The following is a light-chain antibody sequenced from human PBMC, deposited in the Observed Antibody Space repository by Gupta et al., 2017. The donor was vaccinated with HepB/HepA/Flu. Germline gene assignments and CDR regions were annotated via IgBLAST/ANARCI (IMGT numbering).Light chain of an antibody. CDR2: EDT. V-gene: IGLV3-10*01. J-gene: IGLJ3*02. Sequence: SYELTQPPSVSVSPGQTARITCSGAALPNKYAYWYQQKSGQAPVLVIYEDTKRPSEIPERFSGSSAGTVATLTIDAAQVDDEADYCCYSTDSGSNNRGVFGGGTRVTVL. CDR1: ALPNKY. CDR3: YSTDSGSNNRGV.